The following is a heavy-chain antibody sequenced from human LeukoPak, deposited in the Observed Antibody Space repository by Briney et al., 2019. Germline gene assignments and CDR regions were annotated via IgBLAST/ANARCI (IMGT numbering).Heavy chain of an antibody. CDR2: LYYNRGA. J-gene: IGHJ4*02. CDR3: ARWSDCGGDCHILDH. Sequence: SETLSLTCTVSGGSISSGGYYWSWSRQAPGKGVEWIGNLYYNRGAWYKSSLKSRVTTSVDTSKNEFSLKLSSVTAADTAVYYCARWSDCGGDCHILDHWGQGILVTVAS. D-gene: IGHD2-21*02. V-gene: IGHV4-61*08. CDR1: GGSISSGGYY.